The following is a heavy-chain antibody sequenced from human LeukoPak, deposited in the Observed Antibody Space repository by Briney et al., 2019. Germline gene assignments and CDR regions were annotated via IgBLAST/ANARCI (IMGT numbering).Heavy chain of an antibody. J-gene: IGHJ4*02. CDR1: GYIFIIYG. Sequence: ASVKVSCKASGYIFIIYGISWVRQAPGQGLEWMGWISPSNGNTSYAQKFQGRVTMTTDTSTSTAYMELRSLRSDDTAVYYCARSTYYYDSSGYYYFDYWGQGTLVTVSS. D-gene: IGHD3-22*01. CDR3: ARSTYYYDSSGYYYFDY. CDR2: ISPSNGNT. V-gene: IGHV1-18*01.